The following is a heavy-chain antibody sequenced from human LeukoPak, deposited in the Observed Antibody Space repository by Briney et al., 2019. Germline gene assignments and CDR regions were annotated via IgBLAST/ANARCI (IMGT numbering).Heavy chain of an antibody. D-gene: IGHD2-15*01. J-gene: IGHJ4*02. CDR3: ARLTALYYFDY. Sequence: SETLSLTCTVSGGAISSYYWSWIRQPPGKGLEWIGYIYYSGSTNYNPSLKSRVTISVYTSKNQFSLKLSSVTAADTAVYYCARLTALYYFDYWGQGTLVTVSS. V-gene: IGHV4-59*01. CDR2: IYYSGST. CDR1: GGAISSYY.